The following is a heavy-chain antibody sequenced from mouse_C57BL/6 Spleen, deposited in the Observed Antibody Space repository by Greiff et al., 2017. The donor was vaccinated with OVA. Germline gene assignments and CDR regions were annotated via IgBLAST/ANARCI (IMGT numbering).Heavy chain of an antibody. V-gene: IGHV1-72*01. CDR2: IDPNSGGT. Sequence: VQVVESGAELVKPGASVKLSCKASGYTFTSYWMHWVKQRPGRGLEWIGRIDPNSGGTKYNEKFKSKATLTVDKPSSTAYMQLSSLTSEDSAVYYCARSGWAAQATYGFDYWGQGTTLTVSS. CDR1: GYTFTSYW. J-gene: IGHJ2*01. D-gene: IGHD3-2*02. CDR3: ARSGWAAQATYGFDY.